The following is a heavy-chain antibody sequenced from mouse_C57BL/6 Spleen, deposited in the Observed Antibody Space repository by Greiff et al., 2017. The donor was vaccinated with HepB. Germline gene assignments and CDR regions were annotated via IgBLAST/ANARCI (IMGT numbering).Heavy chain of an antibody. J-gene: IGHJ4*01. CDR3: VSAYYSNYYYYAMDY. Sequence: EVKLMESGGGLVQPKGSLKLSCAASGFSFNTYAMNWVRQAPGKGLEWVARIRSKSNNYATYYADSVKDRFTISRDDSESMLYLQMNNLKTEDTAMYYCVSAYYSNYYYYAMDYWGQGTSVTVSS. CDR1: GFSFNTYA. D-gene: IGHD2-5*01. CDR2: IRSKSNNYAT. V-gene: IGHV10-1*01.